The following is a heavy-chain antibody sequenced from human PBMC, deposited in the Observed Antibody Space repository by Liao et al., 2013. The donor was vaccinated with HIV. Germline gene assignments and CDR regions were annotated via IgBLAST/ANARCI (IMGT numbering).Heavy chain of an antibody. J-gene: IGHJ4*02. CDR1: GDSISGGNYF. CDR3: ASVGINSYGYYFDD. Sequence: QVQLQESGPGLVKPSQTLSLSCTVSGDSISGGNYFLNWIRQPAGKGLEWIGRIYTSGNADYNPSLKSRVTIALDTSNNQFSLKLTSVTAADTAVYYCASVGINSYGYYFDDWGQGVLVTVSS. CDR2: IYTSGNA. V-gene: IGHV4-61*02. D-gene: IGHD5-18*01.